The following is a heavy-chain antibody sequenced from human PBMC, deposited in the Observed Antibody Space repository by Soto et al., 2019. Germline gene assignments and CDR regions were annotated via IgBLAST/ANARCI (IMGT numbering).Heavy chain of an antibody. CDR3: ARGSLYCSGGSCYGKRGYFDY. D-gene: IGHD2-15*01. CDR1: GGSISSGGYS. V-gene: IGHV4-30-2*01. Sequence: QLQLQESGSGLVKPPQTLSLTCAVSGGSISSGGYSWSWIRQPPGKGLEWIGYIYHSGSTYYNPSLKSRVTISVDRSKNQFSLKLSSVTAADTAVYYCARGSLYCSGGSCYGKRGYFDYWGQGTLVTVSS. CDR2: IYHSGST. J-gene: IGHJ4*02.